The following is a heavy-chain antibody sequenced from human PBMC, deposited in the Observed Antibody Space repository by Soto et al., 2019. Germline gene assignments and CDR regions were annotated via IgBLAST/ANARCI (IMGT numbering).Heavy chain of an antibody. CDR1: GVSISSYY. D-gene: IGHD6-13*01. J-gene: IGHJ4*02. CDR2: IYYSGST. Sequence: QVQLQESGPGLVKPSETLSLTCTVSGVSISSYYWSWIRQPPGKGLEWIGYIYYSGSTNYNPSLKSRVTISVDTSKNQFSLKLSSVTAADTAVYYCARRYSSSFDYWGQGTLVTVSS. CDR3: ARRYSSSFDY. V-gene: IGHV4-59*08.